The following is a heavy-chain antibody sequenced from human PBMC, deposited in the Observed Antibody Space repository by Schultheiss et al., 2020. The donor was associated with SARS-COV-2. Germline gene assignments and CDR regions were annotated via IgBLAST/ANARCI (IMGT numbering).Heavy chain of an antibody. CDR2: IYYSGST. CDR1: GGSISSGDYY. CDR3: AKRARIADPMTVFAFDI. V-gene: IGHV4-30-4*01. J-gene: IGHJ3*02. Sequence: SQTLSLTCTVSGGSISSGDYYWSWIRQPPGKGLEWIGYIYYSGSTYYNPSLKSRVTISVDKSKNQFSLKLSSVTAADTAVYYCAKRARIADPMTVFAFDIWGQGTMVTVSS. D-gene: IGHD6-13*01.